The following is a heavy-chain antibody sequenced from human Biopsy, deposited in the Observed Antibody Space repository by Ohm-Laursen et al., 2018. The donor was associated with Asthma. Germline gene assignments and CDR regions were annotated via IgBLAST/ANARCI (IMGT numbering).Heavy chain of an antibody. J-gene: IGHJ4*02. CDR1: GYSLTDLS. V-gene: IGHV1-24*01. CDR2: HDHEEGGT. D-gene: IGHD4-17*01. Sequence: SVTVSCKISGYSLTDLSMHWVRQAPGQGLEWMGGHDHEEGGTVDARRFQGRVTMTEDTSTDTAYMELSSLSSDDTAVYYCASDFPKDYVRYNFQFWGQGTLVTVSS. CDR3: ASDFPKDYVRYNFQF.